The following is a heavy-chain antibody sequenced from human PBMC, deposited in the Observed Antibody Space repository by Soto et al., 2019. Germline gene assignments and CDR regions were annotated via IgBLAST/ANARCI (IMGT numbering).Heavy chain of an antibody. J-gene: IGHJ6*02. CDR2: INPNSGVT. CDR3: AREATMVRGARVYGMDV. CDR1: GYMFTGYD. Sequence: ASVKVSCKASGYMFTGYDMHWVRQAPGQGLEGMGWINPNSGVTNYGQKFQAGVTMTRDLTISTAYMALSGLRSDDTAVYDCAREATMVRGARVYGMDVWGQGTTVTVSS. D-gene: IGHD3-10*01. V-gene: IGHV1-2*02.